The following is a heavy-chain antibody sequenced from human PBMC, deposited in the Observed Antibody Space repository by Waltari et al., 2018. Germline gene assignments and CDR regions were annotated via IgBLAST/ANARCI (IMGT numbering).Heavy chain of an antibody. CDR3: ARGSKVVVTQVGYFDY. J-gene: IGHJ4*02. V-gene: IGHV4-59*12. D-gene: IGHD3-22*01. CDR1: GGSISSYY. Sequence: QVQLQESGPGLVKPSETLYLTCTVSGGSISSYYSSCIRQPPGKGLEWIGYIYYSGSTNYNPSLKSRVTISVDRSKNKCSLKLSSVTAADTAVYYCARGSKVVVTQVGYFDYWGQGTLVTVSS. CDR2: IYYSGST.